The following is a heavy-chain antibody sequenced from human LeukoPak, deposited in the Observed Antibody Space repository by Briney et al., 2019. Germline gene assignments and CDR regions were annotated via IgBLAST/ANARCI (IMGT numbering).Heavy chain of an antibody. V-gene: IGHV3-30*18. D-gene: IGHD1-26*01. CDR2: ISYDGSNK. Sequence: GGSLRLSCAASGFTFSSYGMHWVRQAPGKGLEWVAAISYDGSNKYYADSVKGRFTISRDNSKNTQYLQMNSLRAEDTAVYYCAKGVGSTGSYFDYWGQGTLVTVSS. CDR1: GFTFSSYG. J-gene: IGHJ4*02. CDR3: AKGVGSTGSYFDY.